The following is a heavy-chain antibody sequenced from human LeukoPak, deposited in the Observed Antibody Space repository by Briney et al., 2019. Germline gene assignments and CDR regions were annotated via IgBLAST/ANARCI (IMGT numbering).Heavy chain of an antibody. V-gene: IGHV4-34*01. D-gene: IGHD6-13*01. CDR2: INHGGST. J-gene: IGHJ4*02. CDR3: ARGWEPYSSSPDY. Sequence: SETLSLTCAVYGENFSIYFYSWIRQPPGKGLEWIGEINHGGSTSCNPSLKSRVTISVDTSKNQFSLRLSSVTAADTAMYYCARGWEPYSSSPDYWGQGTLVTVSS. CDR1: GENFSIYF.